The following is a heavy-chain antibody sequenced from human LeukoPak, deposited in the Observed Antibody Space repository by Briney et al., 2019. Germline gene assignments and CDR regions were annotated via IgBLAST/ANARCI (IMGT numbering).Heavy chain of an antibody. V-gene: IGHV1-2*02. CDR1: GYTFTGYY. J-gene: IGHJ5*02. CDR3: ARSRITMVRGVNQGFDP. Sequence: VASVKVSCKASGYTFTGYYMHWVRQAPGQGLEWMGWINPNSGGTNYAQKFQGRVTMTRDTSISTAYMELSRLRSDDTAVYYCARSRITMVRGVNQGFDPWGQGTLVTVSS. D-gene: IGHD3-10*01. CDR2: INPNSGGT.